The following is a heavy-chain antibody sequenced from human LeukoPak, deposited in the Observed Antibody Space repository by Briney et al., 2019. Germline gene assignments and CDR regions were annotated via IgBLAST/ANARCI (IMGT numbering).Heavy chain of an antibody. J-gene: IGHJ6*02. CDR1: AFTFNSYA. D-gene: IGHD2-2*01. CDR3: AKDSAVVPAAPYGMDV. V-gene: IGHV3-23*01. CDR2: ISGSGGGT. Sequence: GGSLTLSCAASAFTFNSYAMIGVRQAPGRGLEWVSTISGSGGGTYYADSVKGRFTISRDNPKNTLYLQMNSLRAEDTAVYYCAKDSAVVPAAPYGMDVWGQGTTVTVSS.